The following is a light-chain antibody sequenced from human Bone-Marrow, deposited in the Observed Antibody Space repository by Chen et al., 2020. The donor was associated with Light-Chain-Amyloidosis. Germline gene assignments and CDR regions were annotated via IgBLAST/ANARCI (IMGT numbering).Light chain of an antibody. Sequence: SYVLTQPSSVSVAPGQTATIACGGNNIGSTSVHWYQQTPGQAPILVVYDDSDRPSGIPERLSGSNPGNTATLTIGRVEAGDEADYYCQVWDRSSDRPVFGGGTKLTVL. CDR3: QVWDRSSDRPV. CDR2: DDS. V-gene: IGLV3-21*02. CDR1: NIGSTS. J-gene: IGLJ3*02.